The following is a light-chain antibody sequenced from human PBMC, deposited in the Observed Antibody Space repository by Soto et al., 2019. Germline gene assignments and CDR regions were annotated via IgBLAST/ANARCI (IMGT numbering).Light chain of an antibody. CDR2: DAS. CDR3: QKHNSDPYT. V-gene: IGKV1-5*01. J-gene: IGKJ2*01. CDR1: QSISNW. Sequence: DIEMTQAPSTLSASVGDRVTITCRASQSISNWLAWYQQKPGKAPKLRIYDASSLERGVPSRFRGSGSGTEFTRTISSRQPDYFETYYCQKHNSDPYTFGQGTKLEIK.